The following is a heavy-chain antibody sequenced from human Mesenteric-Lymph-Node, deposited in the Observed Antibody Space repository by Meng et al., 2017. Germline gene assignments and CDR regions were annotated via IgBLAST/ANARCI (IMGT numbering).Heavy chain of an antibody. J-gene: IGHJ5*02. D-gene: IGHD3-16*02. V-gene: IGHV3-15*01. Sequence: LVGSGGGLGKAGGALSLSCVASGDTFRNFWMTWVRQAPGKGLEWVGRIKSKVDGGTTDFAAPVKGRFTISRDDAKNTLYLQMNSLKTEDTAVYYCTTDLPFTEGGVITTWGQGTLVTVSS. CDR2: IKSKVDGGTT. CDR1: GDTFRNFW. CDR3: TTDLPFTEGGVITT.